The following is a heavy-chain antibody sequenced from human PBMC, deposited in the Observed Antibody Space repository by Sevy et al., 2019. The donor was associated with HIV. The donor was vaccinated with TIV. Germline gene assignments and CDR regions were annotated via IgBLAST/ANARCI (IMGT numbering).Heavy chain of an antibody. CDR1: GYSFTSYW. CDR2: IYPGDSDT. J-gene: IGHJ6*02. CDR3: ARHRGYSTTPTYYYYGMDV. V-gene: IGHV5-51*01. Sequence: GESLKISCKGSGYSFTSYWIGWVRQMPGKGLEWMGIIYPGDSDTRYSPSFQGQVTIPADKSISTAYLQWSSLKAPDTAMYYCARHRGYSTTPTYYYYGMDVWGQGTTVTVSS. D-gene: IGHD6-13*01.